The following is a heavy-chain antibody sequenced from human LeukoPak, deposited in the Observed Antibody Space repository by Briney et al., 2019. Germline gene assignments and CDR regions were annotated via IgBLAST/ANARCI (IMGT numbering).Heavy chain of an antibody. CDR1: GGSFRGYY. Sequence: SETLSLTCAVYGGSFRGYYWSWIRQPPGKGLEWIGEINHSGSTNYNPSLKSRVTISVDTSKNQFSLKLSSVTAADTAVYYCARQPTVTTAPDYWGQGTLVTVSS. CDR3: ARQPTVTTAPDY. D-gene: IGHD4-17*01. CDR2: INHSGST. V-gene: IGHV4-34*01. J-gene: IGHJ4*02.